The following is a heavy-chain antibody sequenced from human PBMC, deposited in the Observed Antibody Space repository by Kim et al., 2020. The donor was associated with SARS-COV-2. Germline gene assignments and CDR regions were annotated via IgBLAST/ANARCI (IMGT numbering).Heavy chain of an antibody. CDR1: GGSISSGAYS. Sequence: SETLSLTCAVSGGSISSGAYSWSWIRQPPGKGLEWIGDIFYSGNTYYNSSLKSRVTMSIDSNNQLSLKLNSVTAADTAVVYCARGDDYGSQGTLVTVSS. CDR2: IFYSGNT. V-gene: IGHV4-30-2*01. CDR3: ARGDDY. J-gene: IGHJ4*02.